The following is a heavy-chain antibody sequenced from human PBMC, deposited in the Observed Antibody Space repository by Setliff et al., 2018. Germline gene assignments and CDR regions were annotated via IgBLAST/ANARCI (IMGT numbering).Heavy chain of an antibody. CDR1: DVSVSDYY. CDR3: ARLSPYNTGPPFDY. V-gene: IGHV4-4*08. CDR2: IYTNGST. Sequence: SETLSLTCTVSDVSVSDYYWSWIRQPPGKRLEWIGYIYTNGSTNYNPSLKSRVIISKDTSKNQFSLNLRSVTAADTAVYYCARLSPYNTGPPFDYWGQGTLVTVSS. J-gene: IGHJ4*02. D-gene: IGHD2-8*02.